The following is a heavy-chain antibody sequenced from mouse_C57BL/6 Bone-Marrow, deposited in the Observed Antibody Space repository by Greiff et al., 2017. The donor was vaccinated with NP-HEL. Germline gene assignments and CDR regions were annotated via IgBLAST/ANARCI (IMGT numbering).Heavy chain of an antibody. CDR2: IHPNSGST. Sequence: QVHVKQPGAELVKPGASVKLSCKASGYTFTSYWMHWVKQRPGQGLEWIGMIHPNSGSTNYNEKFKSKATLTVDKSSSTAYMQLSSLTSEDSAVYYCARVPYYGSSPYYFDYWGQGTTLTVSS. V-gene: IGHV1-64*01. CDR3: ARVPYYGSSPYYFDY. J-gene: IGHJ2*01. D-gene: IGHD1-1*01. CDR1: GYTFTSYW.